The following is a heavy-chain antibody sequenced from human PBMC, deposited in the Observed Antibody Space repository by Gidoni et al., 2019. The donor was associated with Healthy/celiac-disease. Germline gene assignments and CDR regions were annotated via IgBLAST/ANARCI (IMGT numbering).Heavy chain of an antibody. V-gene: IGHV3-23*01. CDR3: AKRAVAGKGGFDY. CDR2: ISGSGGST. CDR1: GFTFSSYA. D-gene: IGHD6-19*01. Sequence: AASGFTFSSYAMSWVRQAPGKGPEWVSAISGSGGSTYYVDSVKGRFTISRDNSKNTLYLQMNSLRAEDTAVYYCAKRAVAGKGGFDYWGQGTLVTVSS. J-gene: IGHJ4*02.